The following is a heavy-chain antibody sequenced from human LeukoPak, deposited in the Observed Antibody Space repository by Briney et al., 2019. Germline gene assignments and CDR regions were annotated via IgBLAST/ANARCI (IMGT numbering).Heavy chain of an antibody. V-gene: IGHV1-2*06. D-gene: IGHD3-22*01. CDR2: INPNSVIT. J-gene: IGHJ4*02. CDR3: VRSRLGGSDSGGCLYYYDY. CDR1: GYTFTGYC. Sequence: ASVKVSRKTSGYTFTGYCIHWVRQAPGQGLEWMGRINPNSVITSYAQKFQGRDTMTRDTSVSTAYMELSRLRPDDTAVYYCVRSRLGGSDSGGCLYYYDYWGQGTLVTVSS.